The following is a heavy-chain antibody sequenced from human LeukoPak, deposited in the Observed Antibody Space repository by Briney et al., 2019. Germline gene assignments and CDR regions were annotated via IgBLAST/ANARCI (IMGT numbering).Heavy chain of an antibody. CDR2: ISAYNGNT. V-gene: IGHV1-18*01. D-gene: IGHD2-15*01. CDR1: GYTFTSYG. CDR3: AREGYCSGGSCYRDFDY. Sequence: ASVKVSCKASGYTFTSYGISWVRQAPGQGLEWMGWISAYNGNTSYAQKFQDRVTMTTDTSTSTAYMELRSLRSDDTAVYYCAREGYCSGGSCYRDFDYWGQGTLVTVSS. J-gene: IGHJ4*02.